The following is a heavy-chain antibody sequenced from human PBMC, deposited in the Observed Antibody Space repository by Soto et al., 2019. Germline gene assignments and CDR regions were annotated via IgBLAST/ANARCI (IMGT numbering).Heavy chain of an antibody. V-gene: IGHV3-21*01. CDR1: GCTFSSYS. J-gene: IGHJ4*02. CDR2: ISSSSSYI. D-gene: IGHD3-22*01. CDR3: ARPDYYDSSGNHPLC. Sequence: XGSLRLSCAASGCTFSSYSMNWVRQAPGKGLEWVSSISSSSSYIYYADSVKGRFTISRDNAKNSLYLQMNSLRAEDTAVYYCARPDYYDSSGNHPLCWRQGTLVTVSS.